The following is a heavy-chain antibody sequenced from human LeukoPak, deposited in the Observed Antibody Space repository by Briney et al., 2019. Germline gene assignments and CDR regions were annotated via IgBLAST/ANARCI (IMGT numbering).Heavy chain of an antibody. Sequence: SEALSLTCTVSGGSISSGSYYWSWIRQPAGKGLEWIGRIHTSGSTNYSPSLKTRVTISIDTFKNQFSLKLSSVTAAETAVYYCARDFTYDYDTSGNDAFDIWGQGTMVTFSS. D-gene: IGHD3-22*01. CDR2: IHTSGST. J-gene: IGHJ3*02. V-gene: IGHV4-61*02. CDR1: GGSISSGSYY. CDR3: ARDFTYDYDTSGNDAFDI.